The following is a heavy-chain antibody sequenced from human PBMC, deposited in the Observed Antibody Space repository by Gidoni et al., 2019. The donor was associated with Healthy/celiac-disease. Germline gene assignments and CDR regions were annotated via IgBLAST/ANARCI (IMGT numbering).Heavy chain of an antibody. CDR3: AKDMVFERPYYFDY. D-gene: IGHD3-10*01. J-gene: IGHJ4*02. Sequence: EVQLLESGGGLVQPGGSLRLSCAASGFTFSSYATSWVRQAPGKGLEWVPAFSGSGGSTYYADSVKGRFTISKDNSKNTLYLQMNSLRAEDTAVYYCAKDMVFERPYYFDYWGQGTLVTVSS. CDR1: GFTFSSYA. CDR2: FSGSGGST. V-gene: IGHV3-23*01.